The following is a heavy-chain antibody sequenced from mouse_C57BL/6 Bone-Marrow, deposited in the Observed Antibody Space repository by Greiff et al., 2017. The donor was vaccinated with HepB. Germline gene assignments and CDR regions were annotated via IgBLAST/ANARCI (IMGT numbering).Heavy chain of an antibody. CDR1: GYTFTSYW. V-gene: IGHV1-59*01. CDR3: ARNKGY. J-gene: IGHJ2*01. CDR2: IDPSDSYT. Sequence: QVQLQQPGAELVRPGTSVKLSCKASGYTFTSYWMHWVKQRPGQGLEWIGVIDPSDSYTNYNQKFKGKATLTVDTSSSTAYMQLSSLTSEDSAVYYCARNKGYWGQGTTLTVSS.